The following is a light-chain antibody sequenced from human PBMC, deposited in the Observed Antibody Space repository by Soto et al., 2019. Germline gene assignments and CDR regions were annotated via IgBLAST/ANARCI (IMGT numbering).Light chain of an antibody. CDR3: KQYDKYST. V-gene: IGKV1-5*01. CDR2: DAS. CDR1: QTISVS. J-gene: IGKJ1*01. Sequence: IQMTQSPSTLSASVGDTVTITCRASQTISVSLAWYQQKPGKAPNLLIYDASTLQGGDPSRFSGSGSETEFTLTVTSLQPEDFATYFCKQYDKYSTFGHGTKVDIK.